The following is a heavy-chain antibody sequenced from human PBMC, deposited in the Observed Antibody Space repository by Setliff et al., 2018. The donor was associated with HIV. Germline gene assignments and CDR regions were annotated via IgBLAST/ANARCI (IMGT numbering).Heavy chain of an antibody. D-gene: IGHD3-16*01. V-gene: IGHV4-4*07. CDR3: ARGGAVSADFDS. CDR2: MHTSGNT. J-gene: IGHJ5*01. Sequence: SETLSLTCTSSGDSISGYYWSWIRQPAGKGLEWIGRMHTSGNTNYNPSLKSRVTLSLDTSRNLFSLRLASVTAADTAVYYCARGGAVSADFDSWGQGTLVTVSS. CDR1: GDSISGYY.